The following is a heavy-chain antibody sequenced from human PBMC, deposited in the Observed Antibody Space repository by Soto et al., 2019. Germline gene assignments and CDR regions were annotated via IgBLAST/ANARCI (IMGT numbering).Heavy chain of an antibody. D-gene: IGHD4-17*01. CDR2: IYYSGNT. V-gene: IGHV4-59*12. Sequence: SQPLSLTCTVSCGSISSYYWSWIRQPPGKGLEWIGYIYYSGNTFYNPSLKSRVTISVDTSKKQFSLKLTSVTAVDTAMYYCTRASAVTGFGLGFDPWGQRTLVTVPS. CDR3: TRASAVTGFGLGFDP. CDR1: CGSISSYY. J-gene: IGHJ5*02.